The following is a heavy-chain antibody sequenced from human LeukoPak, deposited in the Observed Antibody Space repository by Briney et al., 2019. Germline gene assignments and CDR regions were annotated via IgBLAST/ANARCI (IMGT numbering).Heavy chain of an antibody. CDR1: GFTVSSNY. Sequence: GGSLRLSCAASGFTVSSNYMSWVRQAPGKGLEWVSVIYSGGSTCYADSVKGRFTISRDNSKNTLYLQMNSLRAEDTAVYYCARSFGLSLFDYWGQGTLVTVSS. CDR2: IYSGGST. D-gene: IGHD3-10*01. CDR3: ARSFGLSLFDY. J-gene: IGHJ4*02. V-gene: IGHV3-66*02.